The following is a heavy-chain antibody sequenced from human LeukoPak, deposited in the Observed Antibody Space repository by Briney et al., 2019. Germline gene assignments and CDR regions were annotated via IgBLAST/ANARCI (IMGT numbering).Heavy chain of an antibody. Sequence: PSETLSLTCTVSGGSISSGGYYWTWVRQHPGKGLEWIGYIYYSGSTYYNPSLKSRLTISADTSENQFSLKLSSVTAADTAVYYCARVNTYGFVIDYWGQGTLVTVSS. V-gene: IGHV4-31*03. CDR2: IYYSGST. CDR1: GGSISSGGYY. J-gene: IGHJ4*02. D-gene: IGHD3-10*01. CDR3: ARVNTYGFVIDY.